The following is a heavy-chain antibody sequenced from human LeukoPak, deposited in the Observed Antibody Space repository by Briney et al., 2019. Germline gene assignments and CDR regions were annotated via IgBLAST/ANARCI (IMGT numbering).Heavy chain of an antibody. CDR2: IYISGST. J-gene: IGHJ5*02. Sequence: SETLSLTCTVSGGSISSAGYYWSWIRQPAGKGLEWIGRIYISGSTNYNPSLKSRVTISIDTSKNQFSLKLSSVTAADTAVYYCARDPIAVAGMPDWGNWFDPWGQGTLVTVSS. CDR3: ARDPIAVAGMPDWGNWFDP. D-gene: IGHD6-19*01. V-gene: IGHV4-61*02. CDR1: GGSISSAGYY.